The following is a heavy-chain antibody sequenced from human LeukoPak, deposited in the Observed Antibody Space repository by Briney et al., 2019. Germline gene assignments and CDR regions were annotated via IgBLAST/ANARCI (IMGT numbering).Heavy chain of an antibody. V-gene: IGHV4-4*09. J-gene: IGHJ4*02. Sequence: SETLSLTCTVSGGSISSYYWSWIRQPPGKGLEWIGYIYTSGSTNYNPSLKSRVTVSVDTSKNQFSLKLSSVTAADTAVYYCAAGIAARPWYWGQGTLVTVSS. D-gene: IGHD6-6*01. CDR1: GGSISSYY. CDR3: AAGIAARPWY. CDR2: IYTSGST.